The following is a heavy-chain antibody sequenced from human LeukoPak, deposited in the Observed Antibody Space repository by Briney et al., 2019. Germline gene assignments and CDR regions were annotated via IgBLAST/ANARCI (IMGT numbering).Heavy chain of an antibody. CDR1: GFTFSSYW. CDR2: IKQDGSEK. CDR3: ARRNILNWFDP. J-gene: IGHJ5*02. Sequence: GGSLRLSCAASGFTFSSYWMSWVRQAPGKGLEWVANIKQDGSEKYYVDSVKGRITISRDNARNSLYLQMNSLGAEDTAVYYCARRNILNWFDPWGQGTLVTVSS. D-gene: IGHD2/OR15-2a*01. V-gene: IGHV3-7*01.